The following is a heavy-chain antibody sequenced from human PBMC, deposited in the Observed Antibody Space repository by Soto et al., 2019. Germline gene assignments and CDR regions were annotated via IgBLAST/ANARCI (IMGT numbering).Heavy chain of an antibody. CDR2: ISSRSGST. J-gene: IGHJ4*02. CDR1: GFTFSSYA. V-gene: IGHV3-23*01. Sequence: GGSLRLSCAASGFTFSSYAMSWVRQAPGKGLEWVSVISSRSGSTYYADSVKGRFTISRDNSKNTLYLQMNSLRAEDTAVYYCAKDLPDMRYYWGQGTLVTVSS. CDR3: AKDLPDMRYY.